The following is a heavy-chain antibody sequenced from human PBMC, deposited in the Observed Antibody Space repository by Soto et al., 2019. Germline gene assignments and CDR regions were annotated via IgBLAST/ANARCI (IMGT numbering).Heavy chain of an antibody. V-gene: IGHV1-24*01. CDR1: GYTLTEFS. J-gene: IGHJ6*02. D-gene: IGHD6-6*01. Sequence: GASVNVSCKLSGYTLTEFSIHWVRQAPGKGLEWMGGFDPEYAETIYAQKFQGRVTMTEDTSTDTAYMELSSLRSEDTAVYYCATTLGSSLQNDYYGMDVWGQGTTVTVSS. CDR3: ATTLGSSLQNDYYGMDV. CDR2: FDPEYAET.